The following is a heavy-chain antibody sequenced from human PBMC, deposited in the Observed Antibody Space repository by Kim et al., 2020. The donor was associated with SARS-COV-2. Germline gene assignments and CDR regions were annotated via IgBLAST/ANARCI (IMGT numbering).Heavy chain of an antibody. CDR1: GFIYSDYY. D-gene: IGHD3-22*01. V-gene: IGHV3-11*01. CDR3: ARDSYSSGYYDAFDV. Sequence: GGSLRLSCAASGFIYSDYYMNWIRQAPGKGLEWVSYISKSGETIYYADFVKGRFTISRDNAKKTLYLQMNSLSPEDTAVYYCARDSYSSGYYDAFDVWGQETMVTVSS. CDR2: ISKSGETI. J-gene: IGHJ3*01.